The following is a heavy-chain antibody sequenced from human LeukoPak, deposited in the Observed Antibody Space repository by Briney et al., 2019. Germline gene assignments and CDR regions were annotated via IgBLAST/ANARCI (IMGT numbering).Heavy chain of an antibody. CDR2: VHLNGAT. J-gene: IGHJ4*02. Sequence: SETLSLTCAVSGGSIMTTNWWSWVRQPPGKGLEWIGEVHLNGATNYNPSLESRVSMSIDTSKNQFSLKLSSVTAADTAVYYCARSGGYSSSHDYWGQGTLVTVSS. D-gene: IGHD6-13*01. V-gene: IGHV4-4*02. CDR1: GGSIMTTNW. CDR3: ARSGGYSSSHDY.